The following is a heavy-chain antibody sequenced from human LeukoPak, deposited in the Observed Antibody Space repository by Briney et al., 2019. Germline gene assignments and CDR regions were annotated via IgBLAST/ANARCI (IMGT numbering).Heavy chain of an antibody. J-gene: IGHJ4*02. CDR2: IYTSGNT. CDR1: GGSISSGTYY. V-gene: IGHV4-61*05. Sequence: PSETLSLTCTVSGGSISSGTYYWGWIRQPPGKGLEWIGYIYTSGNTNYNPSLKSRVTISVEKSKNQFSLKLSSVTAADTAVYYCARQSCSGTSCWNLLDYWGQGTLVTVSS. D-gene: IGHD2-2*01. CDR3: ARQSCSGTSCWNLLDY.